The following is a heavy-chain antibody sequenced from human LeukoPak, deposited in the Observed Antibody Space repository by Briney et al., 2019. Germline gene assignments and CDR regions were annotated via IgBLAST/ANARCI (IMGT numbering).Heavy chain of an antibody. CDR2: INPNSGGT. CDR1: GYTFTRYY. J-gene: IGHJ4*02. D-gene: IGHD6-13*01. V-gene: IGHV1-2*02. CDR3: AREVGYGTEAGDIDY. Sequence: ASVKVSCKASGYTFTRYYMHWVRQAPGQGLEWMGWINPNSGGTNYAQKFQGRVTMTRDTSISTAYMELSRLRSDDPDVYYCAREVGYGTEAGDIDYWGQGTLVTVSS.